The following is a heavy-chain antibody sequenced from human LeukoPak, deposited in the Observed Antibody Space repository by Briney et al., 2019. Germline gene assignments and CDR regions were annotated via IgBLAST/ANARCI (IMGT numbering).Heavy chain of an antibody. CDR1: GFSLSTSGMR. D-gene: IGHD3-3*02. Sequence: KESGPALVKPTQTLPLTCTFSGFSLSTSGMRVSWIRQPPGKALEWLARIDWDDDKFYSTSLKTRLTISKDTSKNQVVLTMTNMDPVDTATYYCARIFSVGFDYWGQGTLVTVSS. J-gene: IGHJ4*02. V-gene: IGHV2-70*04. CDR3: ARIFSVGFDY. CDR2: IDWDDDK.